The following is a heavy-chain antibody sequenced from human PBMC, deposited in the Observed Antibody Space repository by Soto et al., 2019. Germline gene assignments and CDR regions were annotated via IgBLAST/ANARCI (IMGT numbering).Heavy chain of an antibody. Sequence: DSVKVYCKASGYTFTIYGISWVRQTPGQGLEWVGWISTYNGNTNYVQKLQGRVTMTTDTSTSTAYMELRSLRSDDTAVYYCARGFYDFWSGYPNDAFDIWGQGTMVTVSS. CDR2: ISTYNGNT. CDR3: ARGFYDFWSGYPNDAFDI. D-gene: IGHD3-3*01. J-gene: IGHJ3*02. CDR1: GYTFTIYG. V-gene: IGHV1-18*04.